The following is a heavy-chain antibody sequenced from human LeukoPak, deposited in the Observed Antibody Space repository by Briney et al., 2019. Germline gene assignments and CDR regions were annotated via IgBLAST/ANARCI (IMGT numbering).Heavy chain of an antibody. Sequence: TLSLTCTVSGGSISSGGYYWRWIRQHPGKGLEWIGYIYYSGSTYYNPSLKSRVTISVDTSKNQFSLKLSSVTAADTAVYYCASLYSSGWYYFDYWGQGTLVTVSS. J-gene: IGHJ4*02. CDR3: ASLYSSGWYYFDY. CDR1: GGSISSGGYY. V-gene: IGHV4-31*03. CDR2: IYYSGST. D-gene: IGHD6-19*01.